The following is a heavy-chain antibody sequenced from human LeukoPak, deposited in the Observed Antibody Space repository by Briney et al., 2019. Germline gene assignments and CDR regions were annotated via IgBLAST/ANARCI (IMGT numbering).Heavy chain of an antibody. V-gene: IGHV3-48*02. J-gene: IGHJ2*01. CDR3: ARGVMAYWYFDL. CDR1: GFTFSSYS. CDR2: ISSSSSTI. Sequence: GGSLRLSCAASGFTFSSYSMNWVRQAPGKGLEWVSYISSSSSTIYYADSVKGRFTISRDNAKNSLYLQMNSLRDEDTAVYYCARGVMAYWYFDLWGRGTLVTGFS. D-gene: IGHD3-16*01.